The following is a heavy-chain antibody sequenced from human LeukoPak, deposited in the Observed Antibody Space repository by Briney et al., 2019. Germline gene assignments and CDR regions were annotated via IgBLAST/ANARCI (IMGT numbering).Heavy chain of an antibody. CDR3: AKDHRPGIAAAGTGGFDY. J-gene: IGHJ4*02. CDR2: ISGSGGST. D-gene: IGHD6-13*01. V-gene: IGHV3-23*01. Sequence: GGSLRLSCAASGFTFSIYAMSWVRQAPGKGLEWVSAISGSGGSTYYADSVKGRFTISRDNSKNTLYLQMNSLRAEDTAVYYCAKDHRPGIAAAGTGGFDYWGQGTLVTVSS. CDR1: GFTFSIYA.